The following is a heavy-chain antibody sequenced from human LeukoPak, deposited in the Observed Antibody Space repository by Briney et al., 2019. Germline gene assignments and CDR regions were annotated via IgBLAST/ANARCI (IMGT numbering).Heavy chain of an antibody. CDR2: ISSSRITR. D-gene: IGHD2-15*01. CDR1: GFTFNTYS. Sequence: HPGGSLRLSCAGSGFTFNTYSMNWVRQAPGKGLEWVSYISSSRITRYYADSVKGRFTISRDNAKNSLYLQMNSLRAEDTAVYYCARFSWDYWYFDLWGRGTLVTVSS. CDR3: ARFSWDYWYFDL. V-gene: IGHV3-48*01. J-gene: IGHJ2*01.